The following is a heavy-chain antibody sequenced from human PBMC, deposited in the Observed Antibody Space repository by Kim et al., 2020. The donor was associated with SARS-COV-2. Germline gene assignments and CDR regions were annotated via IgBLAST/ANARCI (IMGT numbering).Heavy chain of an antibody. D-gene: IGHD3-3*01. CDR3: AKEESDSFWNGYYNADY. Sequence: GGSLRLSCGASGLTFSRYAMGWVRQIPGKGLEWVSSLSTSGHNRYYADSVKGRFTISRDNSRNTAYLQMSSLRVEETAIYYGAKEESDSFWNGYYNADY. V-gene: IGHV3-23*01. CDR1: GLTFSRYA. CDR2: LSTSGHNR. J-gene: IGHJ4*01.